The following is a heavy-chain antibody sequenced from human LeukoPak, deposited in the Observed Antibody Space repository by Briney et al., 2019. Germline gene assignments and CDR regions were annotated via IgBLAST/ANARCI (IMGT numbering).Heavy chain of an antibody. V-gene: IGHV1-8*03. D-gene: IGHD6-19*01. J-gene: IGHJ4*02. CDR1: GYTFTSYD. Sequence: ASVKVSCKASGYTFTSYDIYWVRQATGQGLEWMGWMNPNSGYTGYAQKFQGRVTITRDTSISTAYMELSSLRSEDTAVYYCARVAGSIDYWGQGTLVTVSS. CDR3: ARVAGSIDY. CDR2: MNPNSGYT.